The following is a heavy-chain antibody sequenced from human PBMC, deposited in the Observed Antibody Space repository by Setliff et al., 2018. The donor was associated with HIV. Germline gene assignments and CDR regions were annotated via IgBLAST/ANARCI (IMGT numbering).Heavy chain of an antibody. CDR2: IHFSGGS. V-gene: IGHV4-31*03. CDR3: ARDGPGGYFFES. Sequence: SETLSLTCSVSGDSISRSGTYWNWIRQHPDKGLEWIGYIHFSGGSYYHPYLESRVSMSVDTSKNRFSMKLSSVTAADTAVYFCARDGPGGYFFESWGQGTLVTV. D-gene: IGHD2-15*01. CDR1: GDSISRSGTY. J-gene: IGHJ4*02.